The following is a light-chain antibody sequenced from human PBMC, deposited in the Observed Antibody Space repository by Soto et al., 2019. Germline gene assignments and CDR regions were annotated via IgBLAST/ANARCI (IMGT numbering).Light chain of an antibody. CDR2: AAW. CDR1: QDIGTD. Sequence: DIQMTQSPSSLSASVGDRVTITCRASQDIGTDLGWYQQKPGMAPKRLIYAAWNLQAGVPSRFSGSGSGTEFTLRIRSLQPEDFATYFCLQHKSYPWTFGQGTKVDI. V-gene: IGKV1-17*01. J-gene: IGKJ1*01. CDR3: LQHKSYPWT.